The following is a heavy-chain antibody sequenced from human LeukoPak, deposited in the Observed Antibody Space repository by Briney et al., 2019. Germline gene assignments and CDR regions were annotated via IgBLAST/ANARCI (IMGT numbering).Heavy chain of an antibody. J-gene: IGHJ4*02. Sequence: GGSLRLPCAASGFTFSSYAMSWVRQAPGKGLEWVSTISGGGGTTYYADSVKGRFTISRDNSKNTLYRQMNSLRAEDTALYYCAKDVTAWKGYFDYWGQGALVTVSS. V-gene: IGHV3-23*01. CDR3: AKDVTAWKGYFDY. CDR1: GFTFSSYA. CDR2: ISGGGGTT. D-gene: IGHD1-1*01.